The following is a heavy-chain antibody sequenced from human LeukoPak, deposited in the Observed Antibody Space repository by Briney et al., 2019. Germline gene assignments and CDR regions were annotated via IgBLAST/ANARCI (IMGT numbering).Heavy chain of an antibody. J-gene: IGHJ4*02. CDR3: ASTTEPDYDILTGYYRDY. Sequence: SETLSLTCAVYGGSFSGYYWSWIRQPPGKGLEWLGEINHSGSTNYNPSLKSRVTISVDTSKNQFSLKLSSVTAADTAVYYCASTTEPDYDILTGYYRDYWGQGTLVTVSS. CDR2: INHSGST. CDR1: GGSFSGYY. D-gene: IGHD3-9*01. V-gene: IGHV4-34*01.